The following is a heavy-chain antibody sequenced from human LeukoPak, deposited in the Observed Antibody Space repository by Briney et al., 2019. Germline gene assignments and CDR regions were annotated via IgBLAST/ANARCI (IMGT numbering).Heavy chain of an antibody. CDR3: AKTRLGAARYYFDY. J-gene: IGHJ4*02. CDR2: IRCDGSNK. D-gene: IGHD3-16*01. CDR1: GFTFSSYG. Sequence: GGSLRLSCAASGFTFSSYGMHWVRQAPGKGLWWVAFIRCDGSNKYYADSVKGRFTISRDNSKNTLYLQMNSLRAEDTAVYYCAKTRLGAARYYFDYWGQGTLVTVSS. V-gene: IGHV3-30*02.